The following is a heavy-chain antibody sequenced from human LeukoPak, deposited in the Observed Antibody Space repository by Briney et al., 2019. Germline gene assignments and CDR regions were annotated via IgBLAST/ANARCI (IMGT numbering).Heavy chain of an antibody. CDR2: ISYDGSNE. D-gene: IGHD3-10*02. CDR3: AELGITMIGGV. CDR1: GFSFSSYG. Sequence: GGSLRLSCAASGFSFSSYGMHWVRQAPGKGLEWVALISYDGSNEYYADSVKGRFTISRDNAKNSLYLQMNSLRAEDTAVYYCAELGITMIGGVWGKGTTVTVSS. J-gene: IGHJ6*04. V-gene: IGHV3-30*18.